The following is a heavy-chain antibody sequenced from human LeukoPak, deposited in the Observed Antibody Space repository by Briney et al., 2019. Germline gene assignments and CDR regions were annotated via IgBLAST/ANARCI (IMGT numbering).Heavy chain of an antibody. CDR3: ARGRRGAMVTRGSDAFDI. J-gene: IGHJ3*02. D-gene: IGHD5-18*01. CDR2: IGTAGDT. CDR1: GFTFSSYD. V-gene: IGHV3-13*01. Sequence: PGGSLRLSCAASGFTFSSYDMHWVRQATGKGLEWVSAIGTAGDTYYPGSVKGRFTISRENAKNSLYLQMNSLRAGDTAVYYCARGRRGAMVTRGSDAFDIWGQGTMVTVSS.